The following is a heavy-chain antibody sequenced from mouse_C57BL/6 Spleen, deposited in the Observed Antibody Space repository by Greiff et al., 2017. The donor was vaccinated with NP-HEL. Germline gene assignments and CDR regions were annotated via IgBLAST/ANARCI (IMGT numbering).Heavy chain of an antibody. CDR1: GFTFSSYG. V-gene: IGHV5-6*01. J-gene: IGHJ2*01. CDR2: ISSGGSYT. Sequence: EVQLQESGGDLVKPGGSLKLSCAASGFTFSSYGMSWVRQTPDKRLEWVATISSGGSYTYYPDSVKGRFTISRDNAKNTLYLQMSSLKSEDTAMYYCARHFDYWGQGTTLTVSS. CDR3: ARHFDY.